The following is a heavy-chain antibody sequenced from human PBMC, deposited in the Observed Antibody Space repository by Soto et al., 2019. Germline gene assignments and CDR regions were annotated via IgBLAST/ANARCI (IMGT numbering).Heavy chain of an antibody. CDR2: ISSAGRT. CDR3: AKAESSDASGWYAY. D-gene: IGHD6-19*01. V-gene: IGHV3-23*01. J-gene: IGHJ4*02. Sequence: EVQLLESGGGLVQPGGSLRLSGVASGFTFSNYAMSWVRQAPGKGLEWVSAISSAGRTYYADSVKGRFTISRDNSKNMLYLQMNSLRAEDTAVHYCAKAESSDASGWYAYWGQGTLVTVSS. CDR1: GFTFSNYA.